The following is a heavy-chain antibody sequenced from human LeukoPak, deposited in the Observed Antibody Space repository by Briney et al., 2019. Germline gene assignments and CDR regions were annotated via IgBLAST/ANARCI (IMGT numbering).Heavy chain of an antibody. CDR1: GFTFSSYW. CDR3: ARVRGYSYPFDY. CDR2: INSDGSST. V-gene: IGHV3-74*01. Sequence: GGSLRLSCAASGFTFSSYWMHWVRQAPGKGLVWVSRINSDGSSTSYADSVKGRFTISRDNAKNTLYLQMNSLRAEDTAVYYCARVRGYSYPFDYWGQGTLVTVSS. J-gene: IGHJ4*02. D-gene: IGHD5-18*01.